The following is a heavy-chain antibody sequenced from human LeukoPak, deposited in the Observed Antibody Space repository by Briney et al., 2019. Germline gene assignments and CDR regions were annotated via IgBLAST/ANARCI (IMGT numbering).Heavy chain of an antibody. CDR1: GYTFTSYG. J-gene: IGHJ6*03. CDR2: ISAYNGNT. D-gene: IGHD4-23*01. CDR3: ARNLVTPDYYYYYMGV. Sequence: ASVKVSCKASGYTFTSYGISWVRQAPGQGLEWMGWISAYNGNTNYAQKLQGRVTMTTDTSTSTAYMELRSLRSDDTAVYYCARNLVTPDYYYYYMGVWGKGTTVTVSS. V-gene: IGHV1-18*01.